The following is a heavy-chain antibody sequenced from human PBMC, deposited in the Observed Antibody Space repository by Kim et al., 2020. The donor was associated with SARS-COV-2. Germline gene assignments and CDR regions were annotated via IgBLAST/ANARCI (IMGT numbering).Heavy chain of an antibody. Sequence: SETLSLTCTVSGGSISSSSYYWGWIRQPPGKGLEWIGSIYYSGSTYYNPSLKSRVTISVDTSKNQFSLKLSSVTAADTAVYYCARLWLASGKNFDYWGQGTLVTVSS. J-gene: IGHJ4*02. CDR3: ARLWLASGKNFDY. D-gene: IGHD6-19*01. CDR1: GGSISSSSYY. V-gene: IGHV4-39*01. CDR2: IYYSGST.